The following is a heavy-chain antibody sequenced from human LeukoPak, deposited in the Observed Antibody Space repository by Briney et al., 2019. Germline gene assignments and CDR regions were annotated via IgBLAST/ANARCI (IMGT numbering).Heavy chain of an antibody. D-gene: IGHD2-2*01. CDR2: IWNDGSNK. J-gene: IGHJ4*02. CDR3: AREYCSSTSCLFDY. CDR1: GFTFSSYG. V-gene: IGHV3-33*01. Sequence: GGSLRLSCAASGFTFSSYGMHWVRQAPGKGLEWVAVIWNDGSNKYYADSVKGRFSISRDNSKNTLYLQMNSLRAEDTAVYYCAREYCSSTSCLFDYWGQGTLVTVSS.